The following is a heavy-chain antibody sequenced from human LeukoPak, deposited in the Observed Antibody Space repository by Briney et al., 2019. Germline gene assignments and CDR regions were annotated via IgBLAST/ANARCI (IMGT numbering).Heavy chain of an antibody. CDR2: ISGSGGST. CDR1: GFTFSSYG. J-gene: IGHJ3*02. D-gene: IGHD6-19*01. V-gene: IGHV3-23*01. Sequence: PGGSLRLSCAASGFTFSSYGMSWVRQAPGKGLEWVSAISGSGGSTYYADSVKGLFTISRDNSKNTLYLQMNSLRAEDTAVYYCAKGFSSGWYGKSDAFDIWGQGTMVTVSS. CDR3: AKGFSSGWYGKSDAFDI.